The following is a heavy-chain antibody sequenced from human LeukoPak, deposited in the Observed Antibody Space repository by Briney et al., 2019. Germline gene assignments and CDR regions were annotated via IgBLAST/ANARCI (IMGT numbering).Heavy chain of an antibody. Sequence: PGGSLRLSCAASGFTFSNHGMNWVRQAPGKGLEWVANIKKDGSEKYYVDSVKGRFTISRDNAKTSLYLQMNSLRAEDTAVYYCARDLSGVTGYTYGRGIDYWGQGTLVTVSS. CDR2: IKKDGSEK. J-gene: IGHJ4*02. D-gene: IGHD5-18*01. CDR1: GFTFSNHG. V-gene: IGHV3-7*01. CDR3: ARDLSGVTGYTYGRGIDY.